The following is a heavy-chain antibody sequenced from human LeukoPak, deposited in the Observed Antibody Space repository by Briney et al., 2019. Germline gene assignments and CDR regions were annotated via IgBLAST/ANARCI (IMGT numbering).Heavy chain of an antibody. CDR1: GYSISSGYY. D-gene: IGHD5-24*01. V-gene: IGHV4-38-2*02. Sequence: SETLSLTCTVSGYSISSGYYWGWIRQPPGKGLEWIGSIYHSGSTYYNPSLKSRVTISVDTSKNQFSLKLSSVTAADTAVYYCARSTDGYFDYWGQGTLVTVSS. J-gene: IGHJ4*02. CDR3: ARSTDGYFDY. CDR2: IYHSGST.